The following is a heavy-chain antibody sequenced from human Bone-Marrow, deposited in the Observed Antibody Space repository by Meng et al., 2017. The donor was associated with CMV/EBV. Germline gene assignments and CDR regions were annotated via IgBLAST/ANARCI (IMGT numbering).Heavy chain of an antibody. V-gene: IGHV1-69*05. CDR2: IIPIFDTA. D-gene: IGHD2-2*01. J-gene: IGHJ6*02. CDR3: ARDLRDIVVVPAARGGMDV. Sequence: SVKVSCKASGGTFSSYAISWVRQAPGQGLEWMGGIIPIFDTANYAQKFQGRVTITTDESTSTAYMELSSLRSEDTAVYYCARDLRDIVVVPAARGGMDVWGQGTTVTVSS. CDR1: GGTFSSYA.